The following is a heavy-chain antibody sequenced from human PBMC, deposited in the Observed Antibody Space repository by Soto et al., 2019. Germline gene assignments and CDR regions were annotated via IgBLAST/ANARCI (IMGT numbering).Heavy chain of an antibody. D-gene: IGHD6-13*01. CDR3: ARAAAGRSYYYYGMDV. CDR2: IDPSDSKT. Sequence: GESLKISCKASGYSFTSYRISWVRQMPGKGLEWMGRIDPSDSKTNYSPSFQGQVTISADKSITTAYLQWSSLKASDTAMYYCARAAAGRSYYYYGMDVWGQGTTVTVSS. J-gene: IGHJ6*02. CDR1: GYSFTSYR. V-gene: IGHV5-10-1*01.